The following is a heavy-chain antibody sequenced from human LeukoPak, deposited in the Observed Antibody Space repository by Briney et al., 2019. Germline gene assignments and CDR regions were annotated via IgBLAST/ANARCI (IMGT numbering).Heavy chain of an antibody. Sequence: GGSLRLSCAASGFTFSSYSMNWVRQAPGKGLEWVSSISSSSSYIYYADSVKGRFTISRDNAKNSLYLQMNSLRAEDTAVYYCARDTGTCSSTTCPGGDFDYWGQGTLVTVSS. CDR3: ARDTGTCSSTTCPGGDFDY. CDR2: ISSSSSYI. CDR1: GFTFSSYS. V-gene: IGHV3-21*01. D-gene: IGHD2-2*01. J-gene: IGHJ4*02.